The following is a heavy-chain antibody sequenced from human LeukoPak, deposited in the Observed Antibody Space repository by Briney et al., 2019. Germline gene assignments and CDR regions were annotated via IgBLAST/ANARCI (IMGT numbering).Heavy chain of an antibody. Sequence: ASVKVSCKASGYTFTSYGISWVRQAPGQGLEWMGWISAYNGNTNYAQKLQGRVTMTTDTSTSTAYMELSSLRSEDTAVYYCATNYGSGSYYYFLYWGQGTLVTVSS. D-gene: IGHD3-10*01. CDR2: ISAYNGNT. CDR3: ATNYGSGSYYYFLY. J-gene: IGHJ4*02. V-gene: IGHV1-18*01. CDR1: GYTFTSYG.